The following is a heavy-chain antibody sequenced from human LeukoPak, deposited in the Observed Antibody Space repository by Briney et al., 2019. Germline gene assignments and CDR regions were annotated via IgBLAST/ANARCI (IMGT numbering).Heavy chain of an antibody. CDR2: IIPIFGTA. CDR1: GGTFSSYA. J-gene: IGHJ4*02. Sequence: SVKVSCKASGGTFSSYAISWVRQAPGQGLEWMGRIIPIFGTANYAQKFQSRVTITTDESTSTAYTELSSLRSEDTAVYYCARGAPLELLFDYWGQGTLVTVSS. CDR3: ARGAPLELLFDY. V-gene: IGHV1-69*05. D-gene: IGHD1-26*01.